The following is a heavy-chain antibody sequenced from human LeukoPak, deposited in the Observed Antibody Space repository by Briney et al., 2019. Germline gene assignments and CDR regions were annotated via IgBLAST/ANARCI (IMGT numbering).Heavy chain of an antibody. CDR2: ISGSGGST. Sequence: GGSLRLSCAASGFTFSSYAMSWVRQAPGKGLEWVSAISGSGGSTYYADSAKGRFTISRDNSKNTLYLQMNSLRAEDTAVYYCAKSLDDFWSGYLGWYFDLWGRGTLVTVSS. CDR1: GFTFSSYA. V-gene: IGHV3-23*01. D-gene: IGHD3-3*01. CDR3: AKSLDDFWSGYLGWYFDL. J-gene: IGHJ2*01.